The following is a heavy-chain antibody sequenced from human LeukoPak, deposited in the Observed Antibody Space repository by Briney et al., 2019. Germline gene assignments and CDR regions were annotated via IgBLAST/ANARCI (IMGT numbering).Heavy chain of an antibody. CDR1: GGSISSYY. V-gene: IGHV4-59*01. J-gene: IGHJ1*01. D-gene: IGHD3-10*01. CDR3: ARSAMVRGVSRYVQH. Sequence: SETLSLTCTVSGGSISSYYWSWIRQPPGKGLEWIGYIYYSGSTNYNPSLKSRVTISVDTSKNQFSLKLSSVTAADTAVYYCARSAMVRGVSRYVQHWGQGTLVTVSS. CDR2: IYYSGST.